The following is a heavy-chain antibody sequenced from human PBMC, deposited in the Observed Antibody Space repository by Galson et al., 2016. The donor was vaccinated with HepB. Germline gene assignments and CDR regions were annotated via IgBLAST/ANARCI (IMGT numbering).Heavy chain of an antibody. D-gene: IGHD5-24*01. J-gene: IGHJ4*02. Sequence: SETLSLTCAVSGGSISSPYWWNWVRQPPGKGLERIGEIYHSGTTSYNPSLKSRVTISIDKSRNRFSLKLNSVTAADTAVFYCARRDGFNQYHFDYWGQGTLITVSS. CDR1: GGSISSPYW. CDR2: IYHSGTT. V-gene: IGHV4-4*02. CDR3: ARRDGFNQYHFDY.